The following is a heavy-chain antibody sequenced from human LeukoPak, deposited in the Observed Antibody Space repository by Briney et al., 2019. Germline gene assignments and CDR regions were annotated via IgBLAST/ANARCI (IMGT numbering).Heavy chain of an antibody. V-gene: IGHV4-39*07. CDR2: IYYSGST. Sequence: SETLSLTCTVSGGSISSSSYYWGWIRQPPGKGLEWIGSIYYSGSTYYNPSLKSRVTISIDTSKNQFSLKLSSVTAADAAVYYCARRRTYSGYDSTYNWFDPWGQGTLVTVSS. CDR3: ARRRTYSGYDSTYNWFDP. J-gene: IGHJ5*02. D-gene: IGHD5-12*01. CDR1: GGSISSSSYY.